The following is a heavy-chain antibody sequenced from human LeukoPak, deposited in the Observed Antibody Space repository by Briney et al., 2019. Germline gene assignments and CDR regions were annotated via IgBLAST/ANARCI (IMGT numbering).Heavy chain of an antibody. D-gene: IGHD5-12*01. CDR2: ISWNSGSI. Sequence: PGGSLTLSCAASGFTFDDYAMHWVRQAPGKGLEWVSGISWNSGSIGYADSVKGRFTISRDNAKNSLYLQMNSLRAEDTALYYCAKDRGGYDYLRAGYYGMDVWGQGTTVTVSS. CDR3: AKDRGGYDYLRAGYYGMDV. J-gene: IGHJ6*02. V-gene: IGHV3-9*01. CDR1: GFTFDDYA.